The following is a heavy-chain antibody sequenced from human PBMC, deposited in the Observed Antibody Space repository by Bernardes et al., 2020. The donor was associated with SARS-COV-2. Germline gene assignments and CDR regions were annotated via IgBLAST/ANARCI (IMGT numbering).Heavy chain of an antibody. CDR2: ISHDAAIA. D-gene: IGHD1-20*01. Sequence: GASLRLSCAASGFRFGDYVMHWLRPPPAQGLVWVSRISHDAAIATYADSVKGRFTVFRDNAKNTLYLQMNSLRAEDTAVYYCSRDLNFNFFDYWGQGSLVTVSS. CDR1: GFRFGDYV. V-gene: IGHV3-74*01. CDR3: SRDLNFNFFDY. J-gene: IGHJ4*02.